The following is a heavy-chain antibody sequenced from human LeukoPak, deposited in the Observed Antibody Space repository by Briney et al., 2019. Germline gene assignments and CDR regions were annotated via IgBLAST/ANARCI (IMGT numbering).Heavy chain of an antibody. Sequence: VASVKVSCKASGYTFTGYYMHWVRQAPGQGLEWMGRINPNSGGTNYAQKFHGSVTMTRDTSISTAYMELSRLRSDDTAVYYCARTMIVPLPGDAFDIWGQGTMVTVSS. V-gene: IGHV1-2*06. CDR3: ARTMIVPLPGDAFDI. J-gene: IGHJ3*02. D-gene: IGHD3-22*01. CDR2: INPNSGGT. CDR1: GYTFTGYY.